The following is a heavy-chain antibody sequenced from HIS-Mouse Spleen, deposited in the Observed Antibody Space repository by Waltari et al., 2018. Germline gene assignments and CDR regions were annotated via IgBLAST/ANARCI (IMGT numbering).Heavy chain of an antibody. CDR2: IYYSGST. Sequence: QLQLQESGPGLVKPSETLSLTCTVSVGSISIRSSYAGWIRQPPGKGMEWIGSIYYSGSTYYNPSLKSRVTISVDTSKNQFSLKLSSVTAADTAVYYCAREIPYSSSWYDWYFDLWGRGTLVTVSS. CDR1: VGSISIRSSY. V-gene: IGHV4-39*07. CDR3: AREIPYSSSWYDWYFDL. D-gene: IGHD6-13*01. J-gene: IGHJ2*01.